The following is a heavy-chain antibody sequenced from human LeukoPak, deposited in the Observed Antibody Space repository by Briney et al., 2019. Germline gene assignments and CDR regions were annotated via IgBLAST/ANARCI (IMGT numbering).Heavy chain of an antibody. D-gene: IGHD3-10*01. CDR2: IYSGGST. V-gene: IGHV3-66*01. J-gene: IGHJ3*02. CDR3: ARSMGLLWFGELFRGGAFDI. Sequence: GGSLRLSCAASGFTVSSNYMSWVRQAPGKGLEWVSVIYSGGSTYYADSVKGRFTISRDNSKNSLYLQMNSLRAEDTAVYYCARSMGLLWFGELFRGGAFDIWGQGTMVTVSS. CDR1: GFTVSSNY.